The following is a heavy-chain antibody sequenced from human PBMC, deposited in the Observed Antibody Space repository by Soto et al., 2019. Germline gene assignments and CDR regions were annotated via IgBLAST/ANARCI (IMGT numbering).Heavy chain of an antibody. CDR1: GDTFRSYA. CDR2: IIPFLRTP. Sequence: QVQLVQSGPEVKKPGSSVKVSCESSGDTFRSYAMSWVRQAPGQGLEWMGGIIPFLRTPNYSQKFQGRVTFTADESTRTTYMELRGLSSQDTAIYFCAKXXXXXXACPHPSYDYYAM. CDR3: AKXXXXXXACPHPSYDYYAM. J-gene: IGHJ6*01. V-gene: IGHV1-69*01.